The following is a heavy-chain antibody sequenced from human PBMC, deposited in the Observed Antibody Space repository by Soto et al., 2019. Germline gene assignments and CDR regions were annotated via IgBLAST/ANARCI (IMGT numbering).Heavy chain of an antibody. CDR1: GGTFSSYA. CDR2: IIPIFGTA. J-gene: IGHJ4*02. V-gene: IGHV1-69*12. D-gene: IGHD2-15*01. Sequence: QVQLVQSGAEVKKPGSSVKVSCKASGGTFSSYAISWVRQAPGQGVEWMGGIIPIFGTANYAQKFQGRVTITADQSTSTAYMELSSRRSEDTAVYYCARESRDCSGGSCYFLPGIDYWGQGTLVTVSS. CDR3: ARESRDCSGGSCYFLPGIDY.